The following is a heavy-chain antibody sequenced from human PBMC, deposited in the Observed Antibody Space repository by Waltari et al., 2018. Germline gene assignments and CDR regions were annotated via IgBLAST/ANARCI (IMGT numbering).Heavy chain of an antibody. J-gene: IGHJ6*03. D-gene: IGHD3-22*01. V-gene: IGHV3-74*01. Sequence: YWMHWVRQAPGKGLVWVSRINSDGSGTIYADSVKGRFTISRDNAKNTLYLQLNSLRVEDTAVYYCAREPSPDSSGYFYYYMDVWGKGTTVTVSS. CDR2: INSDGSGT. CDR1: YW. CDR3: AREPSPDSSGYFYYYMDV.